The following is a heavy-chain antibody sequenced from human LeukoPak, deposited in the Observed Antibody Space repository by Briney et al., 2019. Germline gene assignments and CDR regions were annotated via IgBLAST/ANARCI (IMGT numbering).Heavy chain of an antibody. Sequence: SETLSLTCAVYGGSFSGYYWSWICQPPGKGLEWIGEINHSGSTNYNPSLKSRVTISVNTSKNQFSLKLSSVTAADTAVYYCARGFAPRYYDSSGYYYWGQGTLVTVSS. J-gene: IGHJ4*02. CDR3: ARGFAPRYYDSSGYYY. D-gene: IGHD3-22*01. CDR1: GGSFSGYY. CDR2: INHSGST. V-gene: IGHV4-34*01.